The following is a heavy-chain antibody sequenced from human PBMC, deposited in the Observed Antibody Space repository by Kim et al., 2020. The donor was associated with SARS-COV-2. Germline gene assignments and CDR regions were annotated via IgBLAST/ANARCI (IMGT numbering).Heavy chain of an antibody. CDR3: ERPVAGSVWDV. D-gene: IGHD6-19*01. V-gene: IGHV4-4*02. J-gene: IGHJ6*02. CDR2: T. Sequence: TNYNPSLKSRVTKSVDKSKNQFSLILTAVTAADTASFYCERPVAGSVWDVWGQGTTVTVSS.